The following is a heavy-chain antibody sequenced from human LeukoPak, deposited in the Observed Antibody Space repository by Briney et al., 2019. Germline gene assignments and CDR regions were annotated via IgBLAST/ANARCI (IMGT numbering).Heavy chain of an antibody. J-gene: IGHJ4*02. Sequence: SETLSLTCTVSGGSISSSSYYWGWICQPPGKGLEWIGSIYYSGSTYYNPSLKSRVTISVDTSKNQFSLKLSSVTAADTAVYYCARLFSSSGWYGRVDYWGQGTLVTVSS. V-gene: IGHV4-39*07. D-gene: IGHD6-19*01. CDR1: GGSISSSSYY. CDR2: IYYSGST. CDR3: ARLFSSSGWYGRVDY.